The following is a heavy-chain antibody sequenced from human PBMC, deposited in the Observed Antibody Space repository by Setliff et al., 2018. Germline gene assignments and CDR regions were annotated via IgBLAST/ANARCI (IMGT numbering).Heavy chain of an antibody. V-gene: IGHV1-69*13. CDR3: AREPGTYMGNDGFDV. D-gene: IGHD1-7*01. CDR1: GYTFTSYG. CDR2: IIPIFGTA. Sequence: SVKVSCKASGYTFTSYGISWVRQAPGQGLEWMGGIIPIFGTANYAQKFQSRVTITADDSTTTVHMELSSLTSADTAVYFCAREPGTYMGNDGFDVWGQGTVVTVSS. J-gene: IGHJ3*01.